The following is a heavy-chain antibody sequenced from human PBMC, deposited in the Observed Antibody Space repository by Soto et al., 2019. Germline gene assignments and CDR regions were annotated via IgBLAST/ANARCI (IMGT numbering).Heavy chain of an antibody. J-gene: IGHJ5*02. V-gene: IGHV4-39*07. CDR3: ARGFYDTGGYSSPFDI. CDR2: INHSGST. CDR1: GVSVSSSSYY. D-gene: IGHD3-22*01. Sequence: SETLSLTCTVSGVSVSSSSYYWGWIRQPPGRGLEWIGEINHSGSTNYNPSLKSRVTISADASKNQFSLNLSSVTAADTAVYYCARGFYDTGGYSSPFDIWGQGILVTVSS.